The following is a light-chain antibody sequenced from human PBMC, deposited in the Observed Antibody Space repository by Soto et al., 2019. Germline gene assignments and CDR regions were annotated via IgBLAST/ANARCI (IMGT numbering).Light chain of an antibody. CDR3: QQRSSWPRA. V-gene: IGKV3-11*01. Sequence: TQSPSSLSASVGDRVNITCRASQGIRNYLAWYQQKPGQAPRLLIYDASNRATGIPARFSGSGSGTDFTLTISSLEPEDFAVYYCQQRSSWPRAFGQGTKVEFK. CDR2: DAS. CDR1: QGIRNY. J-gene: IGKJ1*01.